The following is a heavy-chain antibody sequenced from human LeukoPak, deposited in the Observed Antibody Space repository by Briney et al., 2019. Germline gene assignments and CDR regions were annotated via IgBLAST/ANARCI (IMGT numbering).Heavy chain of an antibody. CDR2: TSGSGITT. Sequence: GGSLRLSCAPSGFTFSCYAMSWVRQAPGKGLEWVSSTSGSGITTYYGDSVKGRFTTSRDNSKNTLYLQMNSLRAEDTAVYYCARISTSSPSDHWGQGTLVTVSS. J-gene: IGHJ4*02. CDR1: GFTFSCYA. D-gene: IGHD2/OR15-2a*01. V-gene: IGHV3-23*01. CDR3: ARISTSSPSDH.